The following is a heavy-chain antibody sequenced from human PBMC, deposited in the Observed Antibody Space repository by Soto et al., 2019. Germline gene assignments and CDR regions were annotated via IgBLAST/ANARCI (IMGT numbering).Heavy chain of an antibody. V-gene: IGHV3-7*03. CDR2: IKQDGSEK. CDR1: GFTFSSYW. D-gene: IGHD3-3*01. CDR3: ARGDTHPRGQFYRSYYDFWSGHSRGYYYGMDV. J-gene: IGHJ6*02. Sequence: PGGSLRLSCAASGFTFSSYWMSWVRQAPGKGLEWVANIKQDGSEKYYVDSVKGRFTISRDNAKNSLYLQMNSLRAEDTAVYYCARGDTHPRGQFYRSYYDFWSGHSRGYYYGMDVWGQGTTVTVSS.